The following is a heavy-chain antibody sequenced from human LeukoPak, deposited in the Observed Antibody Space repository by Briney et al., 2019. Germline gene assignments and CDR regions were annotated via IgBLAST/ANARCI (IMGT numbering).Heavy chain of an antibody. CDR3: AKRGYCSGGRCLHFDY. V-gene: IGHV5-51*01. CDR1: GYTFTNYW. Sequence: GESLKISCKGSGYTFTNYWIAWVRQMPGKGLELMGIIYPGDSETRYSPSFQGQVTISADKSISTAYLQWSSLKASDTAMYYCAKRGYCSGGRCLHFDYWGQGTLVTVSS. J-gene: IGHJ4*02. CDR2: IYPGDSET. D-gene: IGHD2-15*01.